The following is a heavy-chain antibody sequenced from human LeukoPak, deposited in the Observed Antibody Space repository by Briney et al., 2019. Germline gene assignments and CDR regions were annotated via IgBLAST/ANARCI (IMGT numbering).Heavy chain of an antibody. CDR2: ISGSGGST. CDR3: ARESHVLRFLEWFPQIDS. Sequence: GGSLRLSCAASGFTFSSYAMSWVRQAPGKGLEWVSAISGSGGSTYYADSVKGRFTISRDNSKNTLYLQMNSLRAEDTAVFYCARESHVLRFLEWFPQIDSWGQGTLVTVSS. CDR1: GFTFSSYA. D-gene: IGHD3-3*01. V-gene: IGHV3-23*01. J-gene: IGHJ4*02.